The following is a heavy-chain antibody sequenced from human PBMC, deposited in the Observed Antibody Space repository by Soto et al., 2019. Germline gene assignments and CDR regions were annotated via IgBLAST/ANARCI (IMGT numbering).Heavy chain of an antibody. D-gene: IGHD3-10*01. Sequence: PSETLSLTCAVYGGSFSGYYWSWIRQPPGKGLEWIGEINHSGSTNYNPSLKSRVTISVDTSKNQFSLKLSSVTAADTAVYYCARAAGWGYGSGMNDYYYYGMDVWGQGTTVTVSS. V-gene: IGHV4-34*01. J-gene: IGHJ6*02. CDR2: INHSGST. CDR3: ARAAGWGYGSGMNDYYYYGMDV. CDR1: GGSFSGYY.